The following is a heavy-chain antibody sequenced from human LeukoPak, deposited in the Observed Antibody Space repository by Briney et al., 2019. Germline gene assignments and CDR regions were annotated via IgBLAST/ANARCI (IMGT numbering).Heavy chain of an antibody. Sequence: PGGSLRLSCAGSGVTFSSAWMNWVRQAPGEELEWVARIKTKGEGGPTEHAAPVKGRFTISRDDSENTLYLQMNSLKIEDTAVYYCTADVSDSSGRSHDYWGQGTLVTVSS. CDR1: GVTFSSAW. CDR2: IKTKGEGGPT. J-gene: IGHJ4*02. D-gene: IGHD3-22*01. V-gene: IGHV3-15*01. CDR3: TADVSDSSGRSHDY.